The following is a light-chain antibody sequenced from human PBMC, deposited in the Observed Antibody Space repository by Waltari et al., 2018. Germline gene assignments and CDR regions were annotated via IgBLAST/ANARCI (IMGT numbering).Light chain of an antibody. J-gene: IGLJ3*02. Sequence: QLVLTQSPSASASLGASVKLTCTLSSGHGSNVIAWHQQQPEKGPRYLMKVNSDGSHSKGDKIPDRFSGSSSGAEHYLTISSLQSEDEADYYCQTGGHGTWVFGGGTKLTVL. CDR2: VNSDGSH. CDR1: SGHGSNV. V-gene: IGLV4-69*01. CDR3: QTGGHGTWV.